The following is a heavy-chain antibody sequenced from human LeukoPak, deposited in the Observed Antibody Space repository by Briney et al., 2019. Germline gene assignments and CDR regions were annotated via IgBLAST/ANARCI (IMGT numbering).Heavy chain of an antibody. CDR2: FYDNGRT. CDR1: GGFNSRYY. V-gene: IGHV4-59*01. D-gene: IGHD6-19*01. J-gene: IGHJ5*02. Sequence: SETLSLTCSVSGGFNSRYYWSWIRQLPGKGLEWIGYFYDNGRTNYNPSLTSRVSISVDTSKNQISLKLSSVTAADTAVYYCARDSSGWYHWFDPWGQGTLVTVSS. CDR3: ARDSSGWYHWFDP.